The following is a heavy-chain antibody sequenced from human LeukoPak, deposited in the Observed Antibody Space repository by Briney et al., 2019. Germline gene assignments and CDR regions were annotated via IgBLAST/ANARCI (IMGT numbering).Heavy chain of an antibody. J-gene: IGHJ5*02. D-gene: IGHD5-12*01. Sequence: ASVKVSCKASGYTFTGYYMHWVRQAPGQGLEWMGWINPNSGGTNYAQKFQGRVTMTRDTSISTAYMELSRLRSDDTAVYYCVSTYSGYDQGWFDPWGQGTLVAVSS. CDR2: INPNSGGT. CDR1: GYTFTGYY. V-gene: IGHV1-2*02. CDR3: VSTYSGYDQGWFDP.